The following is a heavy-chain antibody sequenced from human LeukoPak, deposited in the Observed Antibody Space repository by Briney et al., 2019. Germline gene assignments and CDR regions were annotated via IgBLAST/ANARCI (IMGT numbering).Heavy chain of an antibody. D-gene: IGHD1-20*01. V-gene: IGHV3-53*01. J-gene: IGHJ5*01. Sequence: GGSLRLSCAASGFTVSSSYMNWVRQAPGKGLEWVSGIYVDGSTYYADSVKGRFTISRDNSRNTLYLQMNSLRAEDTAVYYCPRITAYDDSWGQGTLVTVSS. CDR1: GFTVSSSY. CDR3: PRITAYDDS. CDR2: IYVDGST.